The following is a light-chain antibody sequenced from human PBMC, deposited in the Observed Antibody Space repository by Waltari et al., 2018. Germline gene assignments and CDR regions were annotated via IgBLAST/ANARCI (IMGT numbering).Light chain of an antibody. Sequence: QSVLTQPPSASGAPGQRVTISCSGSSSNIRSNTVNWYQQLPGTAPKLLIYSNNTRVSGVPFGFCASTSWSPASLHNGGLQSADEAYYYCAAWDESLNGYVFGTGTKVSGL. CDR2: SNN. CDR1: SSNIRSNT. V-gene: IGLV1-44*01. J-gene: IGLJ1*01. CDR3: AAWDESLNGYV.